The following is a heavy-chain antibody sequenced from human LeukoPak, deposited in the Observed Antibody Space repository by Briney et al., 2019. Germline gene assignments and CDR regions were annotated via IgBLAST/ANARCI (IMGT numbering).Heavy chain of an antibody. V-gene: IGHV3-74*01. J-gene: IGHJ3*02. Sequence: GGSLRLSCAASGFTFSSYWMHWVRQAPGKGLVWVSRIKSDGSSTSYADSVKGRFTISRDNSKNTLYLQMNSLRAEDTAVYYCAKDGANYYDSSGYYDAFDIWGQGTMVTVSS. D-gene: IGHD3-22*01. CDR1: GFTFSSYW. CDR3: AKDGANYYDSSGYYDAFDI. CDR2: IKSDGSST.